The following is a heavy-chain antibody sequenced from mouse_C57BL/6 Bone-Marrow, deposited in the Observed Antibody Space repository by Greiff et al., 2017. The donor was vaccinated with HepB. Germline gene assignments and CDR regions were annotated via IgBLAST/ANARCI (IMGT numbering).Heavy chain of an antibody. J-gene: IGHJ4*01. CDR1: GYTFTSYW. Sequence: VQLQQPGAELVKPGASVKMSCKASGYTFTSYWITWVKQRPGQGLEWIGDIYPGSGSTNYNEKFKSKATLTVDTSSSTAYMQLSSLTSEDSAVYYCARWPLIYYYGPYAMDYWGQGTSVTVSS. D-gene: IGHD1-1*01. CDR3: ARWPLIYYYGPYAMDY. V-gene: IGHV1-55*01. CDR2: IYPGSGST.